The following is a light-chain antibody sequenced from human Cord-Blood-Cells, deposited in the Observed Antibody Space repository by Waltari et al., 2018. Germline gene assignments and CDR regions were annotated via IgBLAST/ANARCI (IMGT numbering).Light chain of an antibody. Sequence: QTVVTPEPSFSVSPGGTVTLTCGLSSGSLSTSYHPSWYQQTPGQAPRTLNYSTNTRSSGVPDRFSGSILGNKAALTITGAQADDESDYYCVLYMGSGIWVFGGGTKLTVL. CDR3: VLYMGSGIWV. CDR2: STN. V-gene: IGLV8-61*01. CDR1: SGSLSTSYH. J-gene: IGLJ3*02.